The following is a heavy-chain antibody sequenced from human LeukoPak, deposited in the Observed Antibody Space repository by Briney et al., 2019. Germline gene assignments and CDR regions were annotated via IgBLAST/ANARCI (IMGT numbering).Heavy chain of an antibody. CDR2: IIPIFGTA. CDR1: GGTFSSYA. Sequence: SSVKVSCKASGGTFSSYAISWVRQAPGQGLEWMGRIIPIFGTANYAQKFQGRVTITTDESTSTAYMELSSLRSEDTAVYYCARDPLWFGESSDCWGQGTLVTVSS. CDR3: ARDPLWFGESSDC. J-gene: IGHJ4*02. V-gene: IGHV1-69*05. D-gene: IGHD3-10*01.